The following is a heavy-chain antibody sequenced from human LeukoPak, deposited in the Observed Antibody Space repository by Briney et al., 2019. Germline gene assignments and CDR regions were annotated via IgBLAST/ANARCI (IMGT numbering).Heavy chain of an antibody. CDR1: GGSISSSSYY. J-gene: IGHJ6*03. D-gene: IGHD2-15*01. V-gene: IGHV4-39*01. CDR2: IYYSGST. CDR3: ARHLPRYCSGGSCPYYYYYYMDV. Sequence: ASETLSLTCTVSGGSISSSSYYWGWIRQPPGKGLEWIGSIYYSGSTYYNPSLKSRVTISVDTSKNQFSLKLSSVTAADTAVYYCARHLPRYCSGGSCPYYYYYYMDVWGKGTTVTVSS.